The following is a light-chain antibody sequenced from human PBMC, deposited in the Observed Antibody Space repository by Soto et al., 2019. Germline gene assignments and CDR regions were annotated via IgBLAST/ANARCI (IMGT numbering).Light chain of an antibody. Sequence: QSVLTQPASVSGAPGQSITISCTGTSSDFGGYNFVSWYQQHPGKAPKLMMYDVSNRPSGVSNRFSGSKSGNTASLTISGLQAEDEADYYCSSHTTTSTVYVFGTGTKLTVL. V-gene: IGLV2-14*03. CDR2: DVS. CDR1: SSDFGGYNF. CDR3: SSHTTTSTVYV. J-gene: IGLJ1*01.